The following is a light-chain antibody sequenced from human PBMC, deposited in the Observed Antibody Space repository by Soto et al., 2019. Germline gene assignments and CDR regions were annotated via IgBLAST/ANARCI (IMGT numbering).Light chain of an antibody. Sequence: EIVMTQSPATLSVSPGERATLSCRASQSVSSSLAWYQQKPGQAPRLLIYGASTRATGIPARFSGSGSGTEFTLTISSLQSEDFAVYYCKQYNNWPPITFGQGTRLEIK. CDR1: QSVSSS. V-gene: IGKV3-15*01. J-gene: IGKJ5*01. CDR2: GAS. CDR3: KQYNNWPPIT.